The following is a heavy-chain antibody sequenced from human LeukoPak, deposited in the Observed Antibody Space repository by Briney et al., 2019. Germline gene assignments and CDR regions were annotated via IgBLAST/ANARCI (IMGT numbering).Heavy chain of an antibody. D-gene: IGHD6-19*01. CDR1: GGSFSGYY. CDR3: AREHGWRGFDY. V-gene: IGHV4-59*01. CDR2: IYYSGST. J-gene: IGHJ4*02. Sequence: SETLSLTCAVYGGSFSGYYWSWIRQPPGKGLEWIGYIYYSGSTNYNPSLKSRVTISVDTSKNQFSLKLSSVTAADTAVYYCAREHGWRGFDYWGQGTLVTVSS.